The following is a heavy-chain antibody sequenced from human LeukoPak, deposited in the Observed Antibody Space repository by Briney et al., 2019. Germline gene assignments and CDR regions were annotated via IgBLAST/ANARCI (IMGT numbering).Heavy chain of an antibody. Sequence: GGSLRLSCAASGFTFSSYGMHWVRQAPGKGLEWVAVIWYDGSNKYYADSVKGRFTISRDNSKNTLYLQMNSLRAEDTAVYYCARDRAVVPAAFPDYWGQGTLVTVSS. D-gene: IGHD2-2*01. CDR2: IWYDGSNK. J-gene: IGHJ4*02. CDR3: ARDRAVVPAAFPDY. CDR1: GFTFSSYG. V-gene: IGHV3-33*01.